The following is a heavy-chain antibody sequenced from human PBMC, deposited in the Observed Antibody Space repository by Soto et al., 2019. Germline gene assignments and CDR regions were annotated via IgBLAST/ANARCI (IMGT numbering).Heavy chain of an antibody. CDR3: GRVWGYCTTGVCYTAFDI. V-gene: IGHV4-30-4*01. Sequence: QVQLQESGPGLVKPSQTLSLTCTVSGGSISSGDYYWSWIRQPPGKGLEWIGYLYYSGSTYYNPSLKSRVTISVDTSKNQFSLKLSSVTAADTAVYYCGRVWGYCTTGVCYTAFDIWGQGTMVTVSS. D-gene: IGHD2-8*01. J-gene: IGHJ3*02. CDR2: LYYSGST. CDR1: GGSISSGDYY.